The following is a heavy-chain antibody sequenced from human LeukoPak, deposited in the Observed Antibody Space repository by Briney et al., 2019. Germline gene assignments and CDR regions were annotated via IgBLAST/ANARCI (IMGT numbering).Heavy chain of an antibody. Sequence: SETLSLTCTVSGGSLSSSSYYWSWIRQPPGRGLECIGYIYYSGSTNYNPSLKSRVTISVDTSKNQFSLKLSSVTAADTAVYYCAREAHNYYDSSGYYYDYWGQGTLVTVSS. V-gene: IGHV4-61*01. D-gene: IGHD3-22*01. CDR1: GGSLSSSSYY. CDR3: AREAHNYYDSSGYYYDY. CDR2: IYYSGST. J-gene: IGHJ4*02.